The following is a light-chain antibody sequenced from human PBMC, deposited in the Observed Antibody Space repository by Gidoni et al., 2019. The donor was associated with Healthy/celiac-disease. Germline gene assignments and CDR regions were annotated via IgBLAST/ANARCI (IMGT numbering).Light chain of an antibody. Sequence: TQLTQSPSSLSASVGDRVTITCRASQSISSYLNWYQQKPGKAPKLLIYAASSLQSGVPSRFSGSGSGTGFTLTISSLQPEDFATYYCQQSYSTPYTFGQGTKLEIK. CDR1: QSISSY. V-gene: IGKV1-39*01. CDR3: QQSYSTPYT. CDR2: AAS. J-gene: IGKJ2*01.